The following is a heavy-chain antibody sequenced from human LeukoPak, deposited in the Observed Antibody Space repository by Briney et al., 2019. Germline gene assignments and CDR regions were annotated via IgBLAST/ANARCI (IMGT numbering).Heavy chain of an antibody. J-gene: IGHJ2*01. CDR2: IYYSGST. Sequence: SETLSLTCTVSGGSISSYYWSWIRQPPGKGLEWIGYIYYSGSTNYNPSLKSRVTISVDTSKNQFSLKLSSVTAADTAVYYCARGRTTNLWFGELFRNWYFDLWGRAPWSLSPQ. CDR1: GGSISSYY. V-gene: IGHV4-59*01. CDR3: ARGRTTNLWFGELFRNWYFDL. D-gene: IGHD3-10*01.